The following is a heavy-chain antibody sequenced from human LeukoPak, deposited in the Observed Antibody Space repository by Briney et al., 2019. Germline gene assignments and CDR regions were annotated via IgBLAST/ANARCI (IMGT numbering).Heavy chain of an antibody. V-gene: IGHV3-21*06. J-gene: IGHJ3*02. CDR3: AKINVLDI. Sequence: DSIQGRFTISRDNAENSLHLQMNGLRAEDTAVYYCAKINVLDIWGPGTMVTVSS.